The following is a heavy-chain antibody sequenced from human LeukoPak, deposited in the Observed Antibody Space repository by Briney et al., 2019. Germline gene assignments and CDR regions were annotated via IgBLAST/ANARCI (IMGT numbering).Heavy chain of an antibody. CDR3: AKEPRHCDADCFSLLDD. D-gene: IGHD2-21*02. V-gene: IGHV3-23*01. CDR1: GFTFSSSA. Sequence: PGGSLRLSCAASGFTFSSSAMTWVRQAPGKGLECAASISGDGYTALYADSVKGRFTVSRDNSKNTLYLQMNSLRAGDTAVYYCAKEPRHCDADCFSLLDDWGQGALVTVSS. CDR2: ISGDGYTA. J-gene: IGHJ4*02.